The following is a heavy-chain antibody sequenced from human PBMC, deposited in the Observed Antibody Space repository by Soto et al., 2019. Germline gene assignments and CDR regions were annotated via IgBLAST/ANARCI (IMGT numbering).Heavy chain of an antibody. CDR1: GPTFIAYY. V-gene: IGHV1-2*02. CDR3: ARVSVDVPE. CDR2: IDPKSGGT. Sequence: QLVQSGAEVKKPGASVKVSCKTSGPTFIAYYIHWVRQAPGQGLEWMGWIDPKSGGTTYEQKFLGRVTMNSDASINTAYMELNRLTSDDTAVYYCARVSVDVPEWGQGTLLTVSS. J-gene: IGHJ4*02. D-gene: IGHD5-12*01.